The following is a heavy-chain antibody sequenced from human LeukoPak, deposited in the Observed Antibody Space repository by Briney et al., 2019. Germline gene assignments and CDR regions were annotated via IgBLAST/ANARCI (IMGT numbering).Heavy chain of an antibody. D-gene: IGHD2-15*01. Sequence: GSLRLSCAASGFTFSNAWMSWVRQAPGKGLEWIGEINHSGSTNYNPSLKSRVTISVDTSKNQFSLKLSSVTAADTAVYYCARVLVAASYYYYYMDVWGKGTTVTVSS. CDR3: ARVLVAASYYYYYMDV. J-gene: IGHJ6*03. CDR2: INHSGST. CDR1: GFTFSNAW. V-gene: IGHV4-34*01.